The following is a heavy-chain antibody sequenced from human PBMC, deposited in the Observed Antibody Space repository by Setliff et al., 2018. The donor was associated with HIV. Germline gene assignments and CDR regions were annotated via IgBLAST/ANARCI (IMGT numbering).Heavy chain of an antibody. Sequence: GGSLRLSCAASGFTLSSYWMSWVRQAPGKGLEWVGRIKSKSDDGTTDYAAPVKGRFTISRDDSKNTLYLQMKSLKTEDTAVYYCTTEVFRQWLVGDYWGQGTLVTVSS. D-gene: IGHD6-19*01. CDR3: TTEVFRQWLVGDY. V-gene: IGHV3-15*01. CDR1: GFTLSSYW. CDR2: IKSKSDDGTT. J-gene: IGHJ4*02.